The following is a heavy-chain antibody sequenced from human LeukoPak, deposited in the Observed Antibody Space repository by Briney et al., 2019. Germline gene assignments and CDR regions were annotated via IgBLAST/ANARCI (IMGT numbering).Heavy chain of an antibody. CDR2: MYHSGST. CDR1: GYSISSGYY. D-gene: IGHD3-22*01. V-gene: IGHV4-38-2*02. J-gene: IGHJ4*02. CDR3: ARDSFGYDSSGYSPFDY. Sequence: SETLSLTCAVSGYSISSGYYWGWIRQPPGKGLERIGSMYHSGSTYYNPSLKSRVTLSVDTSKNQISLKLSSVTAADTAVYYCARDSFGYDSSGYSPFDYWGQGALVTVSS.